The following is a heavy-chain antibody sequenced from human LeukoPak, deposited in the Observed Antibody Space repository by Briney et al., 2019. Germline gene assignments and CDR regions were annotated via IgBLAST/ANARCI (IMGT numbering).Heavy chain of an antibody. CDR3: ARDRGSPWFDP. Sequence: PSETLSLTCTVSGDSITNYFWSWIRQPPGKGLEWIGYIYYTGNTNYKPSLKSRVTISVDTSTNQFSLRLRSVTAADTAVYYCARDRGSPWFDPWGQGTLVTVSS. J-gene: IGHJ5*02. V-gene: IGHV4-59*01. D-gene: IGHD3-10*01. CDR2: IYYTGNT. CDR1: GDSITNYF.